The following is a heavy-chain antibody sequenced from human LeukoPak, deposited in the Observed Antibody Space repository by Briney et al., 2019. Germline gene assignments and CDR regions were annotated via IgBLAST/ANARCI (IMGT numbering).Heavy chain of an antibody. Sequence: ASVKVSCKASGYTFTSYDMNWVRQATGQGLEWMGWMNPNSGNTGYAQKFQGRVTMTRNTSISTAYMELSSLRSEDTAVYYCARLWSMVRGVIKLFDYWGQGTLVTVSS. CDR3: ARLWSMVRGVIKLFDY. V-gene: IGHV1-8*01. CDR1: GYTFTSYD. CDR2: MNPNSGNT. D-gene: IGHD3-10*01. J-gene: IGHJ4*02.